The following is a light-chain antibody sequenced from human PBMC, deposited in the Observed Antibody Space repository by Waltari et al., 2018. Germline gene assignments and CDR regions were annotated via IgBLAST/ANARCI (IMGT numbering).Light chain of an antibody. CDR1: SIDIGHSDY. V-gene: IGLV2-14*03. J-gene: IGLJ2*01. Sequence: QSALTQPASVSGSPGQSISISCTGTSIDIGHSDYVSWYQQQPGKAPKMMIYDVSHRPSGVSNRFSGSKSGNTASLIISGLQSEDEGDYYCSSYSGTNTRVIFGRGTKLTVL. CDR3: SSYSGTNTRVI. CDR2: DVS.